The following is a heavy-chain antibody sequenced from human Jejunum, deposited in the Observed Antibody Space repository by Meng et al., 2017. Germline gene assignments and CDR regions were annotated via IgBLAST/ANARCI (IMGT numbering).Heavy chain of an antibody. CDR2: NFDNGRT. V-gene: IGHV4-61*01. CDR1: GGFASSGSYY. J-gene: IGHJ4*02. Sequence: QVTLQESGPGLVRPSETLSLTVTVSGGFASSGSYYWTWVRQSPGKGLEWIGYNFDNGRTNYNPSLKSRVTMSVDTSRNQFSLKLSSVTAADTAVYYCARDNWGSIDYWGQGVLVTVSS. CDR3: ARDNWGSIDY. D-gene: IGHD7-27*01.